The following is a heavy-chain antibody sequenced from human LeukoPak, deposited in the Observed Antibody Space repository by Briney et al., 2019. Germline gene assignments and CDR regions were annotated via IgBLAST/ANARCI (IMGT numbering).Heavy chain of an antibody. D-gene: IGHD3-10*01. Sequence: GGSLRLSCAASGFTFSNYYMSWIRQAPGKGLEWVSYISSSGSTIYYADSVKGRFTISRDNSKNTLYLQMNSPRAEDTAVYYCAKDINRRTYYYGSGSYSLSDYWGQGTLVTVSS. V-gene: IGHV3-11*01. CDR2: ISSSGSTI. J-gene: IGHJ4*02. CDR1: GFTFSNYY. CDR3: AKDINRRTYYYGSGSYSLSDY.